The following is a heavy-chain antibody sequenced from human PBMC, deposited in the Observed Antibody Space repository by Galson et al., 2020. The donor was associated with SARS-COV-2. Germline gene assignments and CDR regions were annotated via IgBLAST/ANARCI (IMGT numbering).Heavy chain of an antibody. CDR3: ARDRGYCSSTSCLYWYFDL. Sequence: GGSLRLSCAASGFTFSSYSMNWVRQAPGKGLEWVSYISSSSTIYYADSVKGRFTISRDNAKNSLYLQMNSLRAEDTAVYYCARDRGYCSSTSCLYWYFDLWGRGTLVTVSS. CDR1: GFTFSSYS. CDR2: ISSSSTI. V-gene: IGHV3-48*04. D-gene: IGHD2-2*01. J-gene: IGHJ2*01.